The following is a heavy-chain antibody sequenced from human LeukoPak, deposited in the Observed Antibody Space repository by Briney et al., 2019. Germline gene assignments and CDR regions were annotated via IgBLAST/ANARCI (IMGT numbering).Heavy chain of an antibody. V-gene: IGHV3-30*02. CDR2: IRYGGNNK. CDR3: TTITVASHFDY. CDR1: GFSFSSYD. Sequence: GGSLRLSCAASGFSFSSYDMYWVRQAPGKGLEWVAFIRYGGNNKYYADSVKGRFTISRDNSESTLYLQLNSLRAEDTAVYYCTTITVASHFDYWGPGTLVTVSS. J-gene: IGHJ4*02. D-gene: IGHD6-19*01.